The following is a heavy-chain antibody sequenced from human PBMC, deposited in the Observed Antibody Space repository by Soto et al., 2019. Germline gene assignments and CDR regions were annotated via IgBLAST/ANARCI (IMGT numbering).Heavy chain of an antibody. Sequence: TLSLPCAVYFGSFSGYYWRWIRQAPGKGLEWIGEVDHSGSTNQNPSLKSRVTISLETSKNQFSLKLSSVTAADTGVYYCARGLGSLPGGMDVWGQGTTVTVSS. J-gene: IGHJ6*02. CDR3: ARGLGSLPGGMDV. V-gene: IGHV4-34*01. CDR2: VDHSGST. CDR1: FGSFSGYY.